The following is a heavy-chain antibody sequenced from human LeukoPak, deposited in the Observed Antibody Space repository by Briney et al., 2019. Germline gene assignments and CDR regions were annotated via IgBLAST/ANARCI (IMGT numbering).Heavy chain of an antibody. D-gene: IGHD3-22*01. V-gene: IGHV3-48*02. Sequence: PGESLRLSCAASGFTFSSYNMNWVRQAPGKGLEWVSYISSSSSTIYYADSVKGRFTISRDNAKNSLYLQMNSLRDEDTAVYYCARESEYYYYDASGYYPGYSHHWGQGTLVTVSS. CDR1: GFTFSSYN. CDR2: ISSSSSTI. J-gene: IGHJ1*01. CDR3: ARESEYYYYDASGYYPGYSHH.